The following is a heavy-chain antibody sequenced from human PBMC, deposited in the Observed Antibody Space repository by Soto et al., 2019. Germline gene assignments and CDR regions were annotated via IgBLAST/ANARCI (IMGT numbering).Heavy chain of an antibody. J-gene: IGHJ4*02. Sequence: PSAHLSQTCTFFGGSFSGYYWSSLRQPPGKGLEWIGEINHSGSTNYNPSLKSRVTISVDTSKNQFSLKLSSVTAADTAVYDWARVLRYFDWLLSHWGQGSRVTVS. CDR1: GGSFSGYY. CDR3: ARVLRYFDWLLSH. D-gene: IGHD3-9*01. CDR2: INHSGST. V-gene: IGHV4-34*01.